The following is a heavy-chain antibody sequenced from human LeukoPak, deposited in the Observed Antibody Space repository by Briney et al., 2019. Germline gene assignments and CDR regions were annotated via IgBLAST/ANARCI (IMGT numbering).Heavy chain of an antibody. CDR2: IIPIFGIA. V-gene: IGHV1-69*04. CDR1: GGTFSSYA. CDR3: AREVVTTNRNWFDP. Sequence: ASVKVSCKASGGTFSSYAISWVRQAPGPGLEWMGRIIPIFGIANYAQKFQGRVTITADKSTSTAYMELSSLRSEDTAVYYCAREVVTTNRNWFDPWGQGTLVTVSS. D-gene: IGHD4-11*01. J-gene: IGHJ5*02.